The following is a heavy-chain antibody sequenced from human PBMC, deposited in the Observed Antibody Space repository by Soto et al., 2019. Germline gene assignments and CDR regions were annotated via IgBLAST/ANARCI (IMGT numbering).Heavy chain of an antibody. Sequence: EVQLVESGGGLVKPGGSLRLSCAASGFTFSTYRMTWVRQAPGKGLEWVSTVNSGSRHIYYADSVKGRFTISRDDAKNSLYLQMNSLRAEDTALYYCAREVYDSLPDYWGQGTLVTVSS. J-gene: IGHJ4*02. CDR3: AREVYDSLPDY. V-gene: IGHV3-21*01. D-gene: IGHD3-22*01. CDR2: VNSGSRHI. CDR1: GFTFSTYR.